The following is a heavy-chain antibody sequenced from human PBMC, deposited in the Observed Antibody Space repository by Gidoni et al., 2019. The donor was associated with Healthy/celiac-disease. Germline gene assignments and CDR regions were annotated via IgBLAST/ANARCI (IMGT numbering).Heavy chain of an antibody. CDR2: IYPGDSDT. Sequence: GSGYSFTSYWTGWVRQMPGKGLEWMGIIYPGDSDTRYSPSFQGQVTISADKSISTAYLQWSSLKASDTAMYYCATPINSSGWYFDYWGQGTLVTVSS. V-gene: IGHV5-51*01. D-gene: IGHD6-19*01. CDR1: GYSFTSYW. J-gene: IGHJ4*02. CDR3: ATPINSSGWYFDY.